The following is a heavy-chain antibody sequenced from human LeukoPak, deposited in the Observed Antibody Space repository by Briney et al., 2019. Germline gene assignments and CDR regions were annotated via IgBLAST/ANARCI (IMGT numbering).Heavy chain of an antibody. CDR1: GGTFSSYA. CDR3: ARSPGYCTNGVCYNNWFDP. D-gene: IGHD2-8*01. Sequence: ASVKVSCTASGGTFSSYAISWVRQAPGQGLEWMGRIIPILGIANYAQKFQGRVTITADKYTSTAYMELSSLRSEDTAVYYCARSPGYCTNGVCYNNWFDPWGQGTLVTVSS. J-gene: IGHJ5*02. V-gene: IGHV1-69*04. CDR2: IIPILGIA.